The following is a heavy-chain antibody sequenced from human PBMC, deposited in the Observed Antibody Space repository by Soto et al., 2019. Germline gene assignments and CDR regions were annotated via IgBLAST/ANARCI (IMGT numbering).Heavy chain of an antibody. V-gene: IGHV3-23*01. CDR3: AKDLSDSGQVDS. CDR1: GFTFNNYG. D-gene: IGHD5-12*01. Sequence: EVQLLESGGGLAQPGGSLRLSCAASGFTFNNYGMNWVRQAPGRGLEWVSGITPSGDSTNYADSVKGRFTISRDNSKNTLYLQMNCLRAEDTATYYCAKDLSDSGQVDSWGQGTLVTVSS. CDR2: ITPSGDST. J-gene: IGHJ5*02.